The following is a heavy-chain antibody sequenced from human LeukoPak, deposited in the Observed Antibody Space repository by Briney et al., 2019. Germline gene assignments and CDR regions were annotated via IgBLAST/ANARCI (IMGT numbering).Heavy chain of an antibody. CDR1: GGSISSYY. J-gene: IGHJ6*02. Sequence: PSETLSLTCTASGGSISSYYWSWIRQPAGKGLEWIGRIYTSGSTNYNPSLKRRVTISVDKSKNQFSLKLSSVTAADTAVYYCAGGRRIAAAGSPYRYGMDVWGQGTTVTVSS. CDR2: IYTSGST. CDR3: AGGRRIAAAGSPYRYGMDV. D-gene: IGHD6-13*01. V-gene: IGHV4-4*07.